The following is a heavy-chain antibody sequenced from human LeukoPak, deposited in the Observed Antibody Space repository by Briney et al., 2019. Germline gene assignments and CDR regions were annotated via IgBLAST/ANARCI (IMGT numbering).Heavy chain of an antibody. V-gene: IGHV3-64*01. CDR2: ITSNGGTT. CDR1: GFTFSSYG. Sequence: GGSLRLSCAASGFTFSSYGMVWVRQAHGKVLEYDSGITSNGGTTYYGNSVKGRFTISRDNSKDSLYLQMGCLRTEDMAVYYCARGIRWGSDYWGQGTLVTVAS. CDR3: ARGIRWGSDY. D-gene: IGHD4-23*01. J-gene: IGHJ4*02.